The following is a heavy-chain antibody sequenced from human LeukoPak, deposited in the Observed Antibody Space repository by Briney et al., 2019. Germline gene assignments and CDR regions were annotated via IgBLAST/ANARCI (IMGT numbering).Heavy chain of an antibody. CDR3: ARSSIAARPFDY. V-gene: IGHV1-69*05. Sequence: SVKVSCKASGGTLSSYAISWVRQAPGQGLEWMEGIIPIFGTANYAQKFQGRVTITTDESTSTAYMELSSLRSEDTAVYYCARSSIAARPFDYWGQGTLVTVSS. CDR1: GGTLSSYA. J-gene: IGHJ4*02. D-gene: IGHD6-6*01. CDR2: IIPIFGTA.